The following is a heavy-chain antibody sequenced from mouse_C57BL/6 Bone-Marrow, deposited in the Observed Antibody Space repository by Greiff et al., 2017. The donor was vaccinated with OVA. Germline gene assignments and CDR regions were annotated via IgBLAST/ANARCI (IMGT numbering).Heavy chain of an antibody. CDR2: IWTGGGT. J-gene: IGHJ1*03. Sequence: VKLVESGPGLVAPSQSLTITCTASGFSLTSYAISWVRQPPGKGLEWLGVIWTGGGTHYNSALKSRLSISKDNSKSQVFLKMNSLQTDDTARYYCARNNNYGSSYWYFDVWGTGTTVTVSS. CDR3: ARNNNYGSSYWYFDV. D-gene: IGHD1-1*01. CDR1: GFSLTSYA. V-gene: IGHV2-9-1*01.